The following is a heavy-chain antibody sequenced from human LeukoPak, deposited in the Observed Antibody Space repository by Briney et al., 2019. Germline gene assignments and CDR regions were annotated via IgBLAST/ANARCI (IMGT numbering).Heavy chain of an antibody. J-gene: IGHJ4*01. CDR1: GYTFTSYG. CDR3: ARDADYGDSLLDY. D-gene: IGHD4-17*01. CDR2: INPSGGST. Sequence: ASVKVSCKASGYTFTSYGISWVRQAPGQGLGWMGIINPSGGSTRYAQKFQGRVTMTRDTSTSTVYMDLSSLRSEDTAVYYCARDADYGDSLLDYWGHGTLVTVSS. V-gene: IGHV1-46*01.